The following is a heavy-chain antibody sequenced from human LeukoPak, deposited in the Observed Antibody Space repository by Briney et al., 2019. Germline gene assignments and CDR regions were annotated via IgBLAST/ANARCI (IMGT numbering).Heavy chain of an antibody. J-gene: IGHJ4*02. V-gene: IGHV4-59*01. D-gene: IGHD3-3*01. CDR2: IYYSGST. CDR3: ARDLTIFGVVILDY. CDR1: GFTFSSYA. Sequence: GSLRLSCAASGFTFSSYAMSWIRQPPGKGLEWIGYIYYSGSTNYNPSLKSRVTISVDTSKNQFSLKLSSVTAADTAVYYCARDLTIFGVVILDYWGQGTLVTVSS.